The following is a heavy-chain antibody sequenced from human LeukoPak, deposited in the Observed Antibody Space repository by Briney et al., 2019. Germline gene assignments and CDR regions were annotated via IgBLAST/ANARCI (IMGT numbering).Heavy chain of an antibody. CDR3: ANGAGVLLWFGDS. Sequence: GGSLRLSCAASGFTFSSYAMSWVRQAPGKGLEWVSAISGSGGSTYYTDSVKGRFTISRDNSKNALYLQMNSLRAEDTAVYYCANGAGVLLWFGDSGGQGTLVTVSS. D-gene: IGHD3-10*01. V-gene: IGHV3-23*01. CDR2: ISGSGGST. J-gene: IGHJ4*02. CDR1: GFTFSSYA.